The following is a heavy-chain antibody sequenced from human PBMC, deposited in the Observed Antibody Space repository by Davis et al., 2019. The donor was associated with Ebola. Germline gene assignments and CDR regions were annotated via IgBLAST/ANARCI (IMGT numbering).Heavy chain of an antibody. Sequence: PSETLSLTCTVSGGSVSSGSYYWSWIRQPPGKGLEWIGYIYYSGSTNYNPSLKSRVTISVDTSKNQFSLKLSSVTAADTAVYYCARDQGDSSGYPSHYYFDYWGQGTLVTVSS. CDR2: IYYSGST. CDR1: GGSVSSGSYY. D-gene: IGHD3-22*01. J-gene: IGHJ4*02. CDR3: ARDQGDSSGYPSHYYFDY. V-gene: IGHV4-61*01.